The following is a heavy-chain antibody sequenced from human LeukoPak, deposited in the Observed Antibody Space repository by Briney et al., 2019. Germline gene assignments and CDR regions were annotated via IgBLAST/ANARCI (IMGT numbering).Heavy chain of an antibody. CDR2: ISYDGSNK. J-gene: IGHJ4*02. CDR1: GFTFSSYA. V-gene: IGHV3-30*04. Sequence: GRSLRLSCAASGFTFSSYAMHWVRQAPGKGLEWVAVISYDGSNKYYADSVKGRFTISRDNSKNTLYLQMNSLRAEDTAVYYCARVSQDPIWGQGTLVTVSP. CDR3: ARVSQDPI.